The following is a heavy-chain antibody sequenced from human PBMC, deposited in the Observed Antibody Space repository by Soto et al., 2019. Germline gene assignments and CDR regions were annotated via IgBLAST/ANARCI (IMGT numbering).Heavy chain of an antibody. D-gene: IGHD1-26*01. Sequence: GGSLRLSCAASGFTFSNYAMSWVRQAPGKGLEWISVITVGGGNTYYADSVKGRLTISRDNSKNTVYLQMNSLRAEDTAVYYCAKRVGAYGGFAYWGQGTLVTVSS. V-gene: IGHV3-23*01. CDR1: GFTFSNYA. CDR3: AKRVGAYGGFAY. J-gene: IGHJ4*02. CDR2: ITVGGGNT.